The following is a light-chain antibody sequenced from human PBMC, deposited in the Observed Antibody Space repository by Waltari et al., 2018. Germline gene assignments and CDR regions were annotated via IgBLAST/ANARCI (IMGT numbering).Light chain of an antibody. CDR1: QSISTM. Sequence: EIVMTQSPATLALSPGERATLSCRASQSISTMLAWYQQKPGQAPRFLIYGASTRAPGIPARFSGSGSGTEYTLTISSLQSEDFAVYYCQQYNDWPYTFGQGTKLEIK. V-gene: IGKV3-15*01. CDR2: GAS. J-gene: IGKJ2*01. CDR3: QQYNDWPYT.